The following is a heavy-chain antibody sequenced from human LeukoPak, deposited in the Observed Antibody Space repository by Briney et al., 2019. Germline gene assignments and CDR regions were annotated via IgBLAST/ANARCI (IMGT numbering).Heavy chain of an antibody. CDR3: ARHRVGATTGLDY. CDR2: IYYSGST. D-gene: IGHD1-26*01. V-gene: IGHV4-59*01. CDR1: GGSMSSYY. Sequence: PSETLCLTCTVSGGSMSSYYWSWIRQPPGKGLEWIGYIYYSGSTKYNPSLKSRVTISVDTSKNQFSLKLSSVTAADTAVYYCARHRVGATTGLDYWGQGTLVTVSS. J-gene: IGHJ4*02.